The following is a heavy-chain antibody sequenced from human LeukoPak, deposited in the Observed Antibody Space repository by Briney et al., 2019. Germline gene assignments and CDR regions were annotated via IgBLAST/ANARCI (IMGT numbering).Heavy chain of an antibody. CDR3: ARRGYSYGYGWFDP. Sequence: PSETLSLTCTVSGGSTSSYYWSWIRQPPGKGLEWIGYIFYSGNTNYNPSLKSRVTISVDTSKNQFSLKLSSVTAADTAVYYCARRGYSYGYGWFDPWGQGTLVTVSS. CDR2: IFYSGNT. V-gene: IGHV4-59*12. D-gene: IGHD5-18*01. CDR1: GGSTSSYY. J-gene: IGHJ5*02.